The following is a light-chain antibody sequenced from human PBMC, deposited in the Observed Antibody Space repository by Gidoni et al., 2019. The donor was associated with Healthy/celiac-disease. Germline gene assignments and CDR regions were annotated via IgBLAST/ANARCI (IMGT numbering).Light chain of an antibody. Sequence: NLMLTQPHSVSGSPGVPLTISCTRSSGSIASYYVQWYQQRPGSAPTTIIYEDYQRPSVVPDRFSGSIDSSSNSASLTISGLKTEDEADYYCQSYDTTNMVFGGGTKLTVL. CDR3: QSYDTTNMV. J-gene: IGLJ2*01. CDR2: EDY. V-gene: IGLV6-57*04. CDR1: SGSIASYY.